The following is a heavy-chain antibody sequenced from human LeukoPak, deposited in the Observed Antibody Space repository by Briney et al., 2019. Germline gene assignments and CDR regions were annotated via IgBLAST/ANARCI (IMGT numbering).Heavy chain of an antibody. D-gene: IGHD6-13*01. V-gene: IGHV4-61*02. CDR2: IYTSGST. CDR1: GGSISSGSYY. J-gene: IGHJ4*02. CDR3: ARTEAAGTNYFDY. Sequence: SQTLSLTCTVSGGSISSGSYYWSWIRQPAGKGLEWIGRIYTSGSTNYNPSLKSRVTKSVDTSKNQFPLKLSSVTAADTAVYYCARTEAAGTNYFDYWGQGTLVTVSS.